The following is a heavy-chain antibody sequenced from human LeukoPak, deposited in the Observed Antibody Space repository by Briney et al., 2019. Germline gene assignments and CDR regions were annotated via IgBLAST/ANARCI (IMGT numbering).Heavy chain of an antibody. Sequence: SSETLSLTCTVSGGSISSYYWSWIRQPPGKVLEWIGYIYYSVSTNYNTSLKGRVTISVDAYKNLFSLKPGAVAVADTAVYYCGSGDDYVGFDSWGQGTLVTVSS. CDR2: IYYSVST. V-gene: IGHV4-59*01. CDR3: GSGDDYVGFDS. D-gene: IGHD3-16*01. CDR1: GGSISSYY. J-gene: IGHJ5*01.